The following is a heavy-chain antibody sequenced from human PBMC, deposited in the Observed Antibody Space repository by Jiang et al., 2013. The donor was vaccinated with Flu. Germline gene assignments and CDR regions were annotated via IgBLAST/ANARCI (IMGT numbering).Heavy chain of an antibody. V-gene: IGHV1-46*01. CDR3: ARKIGSYFFDY. CDR1: GYTFTTYH. Sequence: KASGYTFTTYHMHWLRQAPGQGLEWMGIINPSGGRTTYAQKFQGRITVTSDTSTSTIYMELSSLRSEDTAVYYCARKIGSYFFDYWGQGTLVTVSS. CDR2: INPSGGRT. D-gene: IGHD3-10*01. J-gene: IGHJ4*02.